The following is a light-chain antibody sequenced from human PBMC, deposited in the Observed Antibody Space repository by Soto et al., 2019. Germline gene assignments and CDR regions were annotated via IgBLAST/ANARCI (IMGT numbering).Light chain of an antibody. CDR1: SSVVGSYNL. Sequence: QSVLTQPASVSGSPGQSITISCTGTSSVVGSYNLVSWYQQNPGKAPKLMIYEVTKRPPGVSNRFSGSKSGNTASLTISGLQAEDEADYYCSSYAGISFYVFGPGTKVTVL. J-gene: IGLJ1*01. CDR3: SSYAGISFYV. V-gene: IGLV2-23*02. CDR2: EVT.